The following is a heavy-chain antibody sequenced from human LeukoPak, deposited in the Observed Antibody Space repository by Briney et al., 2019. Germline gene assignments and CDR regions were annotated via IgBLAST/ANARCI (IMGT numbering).Heavy chain of an antibody. V-gene: IGHV3-7*01. CDR3: ASNAYCGGDCYYYFDY. CDR2: IKQDGSEK. CDR1: GFTFSNHW. J-gene: IGHJ4*02. Sequence: GGSLTLSCAASGFTFSNHWMSWVRQAPGKGLEWVANIKQDGSEKYYVDSVKGRFTISRDNAKNSLYLQMNSLRAEDTAVYYCASNAYCGGDCYYYFDYWGQGTLVTVPS. D-gene: IGHD2-21*02.